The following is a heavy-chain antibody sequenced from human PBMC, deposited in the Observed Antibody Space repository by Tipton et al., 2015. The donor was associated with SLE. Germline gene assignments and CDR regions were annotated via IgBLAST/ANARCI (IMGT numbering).Heavy chain of an antibody. CDR1: GFTFDDYA. V-gene: IGHV3-9*01. CDR3: AKDRVRRSEGDYYGMDV. Sequence: SLRLSCAASGFTFDDYAMHWVRQAPGKGLEWVSGISWNSGSIGYADSVKGRFTISRDNAKNSLYLQMNSLRAEDTALYYCAKDRVRRSEGDYYGMDVWGQGTTVNGSS. D-gene: IGHD3-10*01. J-gene: IGHJ6*01. CDR2: ISWNSGSI.